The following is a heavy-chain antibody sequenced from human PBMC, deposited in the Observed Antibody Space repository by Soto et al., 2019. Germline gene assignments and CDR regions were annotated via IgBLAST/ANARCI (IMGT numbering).Heavy chain of an antibody. CDR1: GFTFSSYW. CDR2: IDQDGSAK. V-gene: IGHV3-7*03. Sequence: GGSLRLSCAASGFTFSSYWMNWVRQAPGKGLEWVASIDQDGSAKYYVDSVKGRFTISKDNAKNSVYLQMNSLRAEDTAVYYCARGHSSSPNWFDPWGQGTVVTVSS. J-gene: IGHJ5*02. CDR3: ARGHSSSPNWFDP. D-gene: IGHD6-6*01.